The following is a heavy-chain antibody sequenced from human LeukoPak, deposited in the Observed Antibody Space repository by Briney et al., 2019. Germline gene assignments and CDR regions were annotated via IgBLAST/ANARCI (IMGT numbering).Heavy chain of an antibody. J-gene: IGHJ5*02. CDR2: INHSGST. D-gene: IGHD1-26*01. CDR3: ARGAYSGSPHWFDP. Sequence: SETLSLTCAVYGGSFSGYYWSWIRQPPGKGLEWIGEINHSGSTNYNPSLKSRVTISVDTSKNQFSLKLSSVTAADTAAYYCARGAYSGSPHWFDPWGQGTLVTVSS. CDR1: GGSFSGYY. V-gene: IGHV4-34*01.